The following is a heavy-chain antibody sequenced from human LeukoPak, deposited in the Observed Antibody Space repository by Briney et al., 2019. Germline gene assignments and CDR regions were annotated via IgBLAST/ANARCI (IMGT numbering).Heavy chain of an antibody. CDR2: LYYTGST. V-gene: IGHV4-59*01. CDR1: GGSISSYY. CDR3: ARGYYGGTFDY. D-gene: IGHD4-23*01. Sequence: SETLSLTCSVSGGSISSYYWSWIRQPPGKGLEWIGYLYYTGSTKYNPSLKGRVTISADTSKNQISLKLSSVTAADTAVYYCARGYYGGTFDYWGQGTLVTVSS. J-gene: IGHJ4*02.